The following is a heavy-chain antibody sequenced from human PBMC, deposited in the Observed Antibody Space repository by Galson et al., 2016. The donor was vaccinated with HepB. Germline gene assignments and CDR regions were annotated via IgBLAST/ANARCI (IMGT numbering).Heavy chain of an antibody. CDR2: IYWDDIK. Sequence: PALVKPTQTLTLTCSFSGFSLTTSGEGVAWIRQPPGKALEWLALIYWDDIKRYSPSLRNRFTITKDTSKKQVVFTMTNLDPVDTATYYCAHSRSIFGVVTSNWFDSWGQGTLVIVSS. CDR3: AHSRSIFGVVTSNWFDS. V-gene: IGHV2-5*02. CDR1: GFSLTTSGEG. J-gene: IGHJ5*01. D-gene: IGHD3-3*01.